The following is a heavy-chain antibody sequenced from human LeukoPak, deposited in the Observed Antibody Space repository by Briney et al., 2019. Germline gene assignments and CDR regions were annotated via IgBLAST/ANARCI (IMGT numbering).Heavy chain of an antibody. D-gene: IGHD5-18*01. J-gene: IGHJ6*02. CDR1: GYTFTSYD. CDR2: MNPNSGNT. CDR3: ARDLGTAMAPNYYYYYGTDV. Sequence: ASARASCKASGYTFTSYDINWVRQATGEGLEWMGWMNPNSGNTGYAQKFQGRVTMTRNTSISTAYMELSSLRSEDTAVYYCARDLGTAMAPNYYYYYGTDVWGQGTTVTVSS. V-gene: IGHV1-8*01.